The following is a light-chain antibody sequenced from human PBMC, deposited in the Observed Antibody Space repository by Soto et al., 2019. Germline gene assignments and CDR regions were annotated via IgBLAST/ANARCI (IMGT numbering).Light chain of an antibody. Sequence: EIVLTQSPGTLSLSPGERATLACRTSQTINSNFFAWYQHKVGPAPLLLIHGASSRATGLPDMVSGSVSETDFSLTISTLEPEYFAVYYCQHYYVSPRFTFGPGTKVDI. V-gene: IGKV3-20*01. CDR2: GAS. CDR3: QHYYVSPRFT. J-gene: IGKJ3*01. CDR1: QTINSNF.